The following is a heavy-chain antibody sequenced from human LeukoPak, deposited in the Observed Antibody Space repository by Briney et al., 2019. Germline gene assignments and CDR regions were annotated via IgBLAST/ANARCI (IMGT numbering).Heavy chain of an antibody. J-gene: IGHJ4*02. V-gene: IGHV4-59*01. CDR2: MYHNGGT. Sequence: SETLSLTCTVSGESISSYYWSWIRQPPGKGLQWIAYMYHNGGTNYNPSLKSRVTISVDSSKNHFSLKLTSVTAADTAMYYCAATIKRDYGDTNLDYWGQGTLLTVSS. CDR1: GESISSYY. CDR3: AATIKRDYGDTNLDY. D-gene: IGHD4-17*01.